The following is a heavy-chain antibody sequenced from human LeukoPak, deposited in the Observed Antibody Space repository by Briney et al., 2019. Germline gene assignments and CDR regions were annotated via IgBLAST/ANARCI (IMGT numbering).Heavy chain of an antibody. D-gene: IGHD3-22*01. V-gene: IGHV3-30-3*01. Sequence: PGRSLRLSCAASGFTFSSYAMHWVRQAPGKGLEWVAIISYDGSNKYYADSVKGRFTISRDNSKNTLYLQMNSLRAEDTAVYYCARDTDSSGYYGFDYWGQGTLVTVSS. CDR3: ARDTDSSGYYGFDY. CDR1: GFTFSSYA. CDR2: ISYDGSNK. J-gene: IGHJ4*02.